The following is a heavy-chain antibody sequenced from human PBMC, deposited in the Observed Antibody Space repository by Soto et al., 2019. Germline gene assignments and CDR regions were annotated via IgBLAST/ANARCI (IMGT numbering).Heavy chain of an antibody. CDR2: ISAYNGNT. Sequence: EASVKVSCKASGYTFTSYGISWVRQAPGQGLEWMGWISAYNGNTNYAQKLQGRVTMTTDTFTSTAYMELRSLRSDDTAVYYCARVVQLWLIPGGDPWGQGTLVTVSS. CDR1: GYTFTSYG. V-gene: IGHV1-18*04. D-gene: IGHD5-18*01. CDR3: ARVVQLWLIPGGDP. J-gene: IGHJ5*02.